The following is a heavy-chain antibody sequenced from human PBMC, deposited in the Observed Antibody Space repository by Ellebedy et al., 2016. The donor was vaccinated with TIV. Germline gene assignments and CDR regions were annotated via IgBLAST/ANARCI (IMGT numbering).Heavy chain of an antibody. D-gene: IGHD1-1*01. CDR1: GFTFSNFW. CDR3: ARGRRWNDF. J-gene: IGHJ4*02. CDR2: IKQDGSDK. V-gene: IGHV3-7*03. Sequence: GESLKISCAASGFTFSNFWMSWVRQAPGKGLESVANIKQDGSDKYYVDSVKGRFTISRDNAKNSLFLQMNSLGAEDTAVYYCARGRRWNDFWGQGTLVTVSS.